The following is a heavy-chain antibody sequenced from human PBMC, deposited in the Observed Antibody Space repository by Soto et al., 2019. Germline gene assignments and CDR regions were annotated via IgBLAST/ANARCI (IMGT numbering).Heavy chain of an antibody. D-gene: IGHD1-26*01. CDR3: ARVVGAALDY. CDR2: IDWRDDK. Sequence: SGPTLVNPTQTLTLTCTFSGFSLSTGAMCVSWVRQPPGKALEWLALIDWRDDKYYSTSLKTRLTISKDTSKNQVVLTMTNMDPVDTASYYCARVVGAALDYWGQGTLVTVSS. J-gene: IGHJ4*02. CDR1: GFSLSTGAMC. V-gene: IGHV2-70*20.